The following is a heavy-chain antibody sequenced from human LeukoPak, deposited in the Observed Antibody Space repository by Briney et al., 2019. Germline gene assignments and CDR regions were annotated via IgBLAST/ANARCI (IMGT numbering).Heavy chain of an antibody. V-gene: IGHV3-43*02. CDR2: ISGDGGST. CDR3: AKDNSVGAPDAFDI. J-gene: IGHJ3*02. Sequence: GGSLRLSCAASGFTFDDYAMHCVRQAPGKGLEWVSLISGDGGSTYYADSVKGRFTISRDNSKNSLYLQMNSLRTEDTALYYCAKDNSVGAPDAFDIWGQGTMVTVSS. CDR1: GFTFDDYA. D-gene: IGHD1-26*01.